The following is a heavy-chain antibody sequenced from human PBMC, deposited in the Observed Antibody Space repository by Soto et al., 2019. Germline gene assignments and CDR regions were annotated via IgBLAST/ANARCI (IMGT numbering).Heavy chain of an antibody. J-gene: IGHJ4*02. CDR3: ARRKQQLVVFDY. Sequence: SETLSLTCAVYGGSFSGYYWSWIRQPPGKGLEWIGEINHSGSTNYNPSLKSRVTISVDTSKNQFSLKLSSVTAADTAVYYCARRKQQLVVFDYWGQGTLVTVSS. CDR2: INHSGST. D-gene: IGHD6-13*01. CDR1: GGSFSGYY. V-gene: IGHV4-34*01.